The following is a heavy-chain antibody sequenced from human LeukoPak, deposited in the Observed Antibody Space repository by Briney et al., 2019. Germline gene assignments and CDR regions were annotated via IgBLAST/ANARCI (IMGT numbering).Heavy chain of an antibody. J-gene: IGHJ4*02. D-gene: IGHD2-2*01. CDR2: INPNSGST. V-gene: IGHV1-2*02. CDR1: XXXXXXYX. CDR3: ARGGIVVVPADFDY. Sequence: GAXVKXSCTASXXXXXXYXMXWXRQAPXXXXXXMGWINPNSGSTNYAQKFQGRVTMTRDTSISTAYMELSRLRSDDTAVYYCARGGIVVVPADFDYWGQGTLVTVSS.